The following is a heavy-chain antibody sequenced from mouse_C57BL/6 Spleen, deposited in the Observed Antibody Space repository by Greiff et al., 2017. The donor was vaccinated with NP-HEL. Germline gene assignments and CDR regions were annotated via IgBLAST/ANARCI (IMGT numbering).Heavy chain of an antibody. Sequence: EVKVVESGGDLVKPGGSLTLSCAASGFTFSSYGMSWVRQTPDKRLEWVATISSGGSYTYYPDSVKGRFTISRDNAKNTLYLQMSSLKSEDTAMYYCARPNYYGSSFEAMDYWGQGTSVTVSS. CDR2: ISSGGSYT. CDR3: ARPNYYGSSFEAMDY. J-gene: IGHJ4*01. V-gene: IGHV5-6*01. D-gene: IGHD1-1*01. CDR1: GFTFSSYG.